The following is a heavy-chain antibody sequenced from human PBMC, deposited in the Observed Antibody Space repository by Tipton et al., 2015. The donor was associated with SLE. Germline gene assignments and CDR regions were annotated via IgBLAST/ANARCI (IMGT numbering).Heavy chain of an antibody. CDR2: ISAYNGNT. CDR3: ARGNTIFGVPHPGDFFDP. Sequence: QSGAEVKKPGASVKLSCKASGYTFNSYGISWVRQAPGQGLEWMAWISAYNGNTNCAQKLQGRVTMTTGTSTSTAYMELRSLRSEDTAVYYCARGNTIFGVPHPGDFFDPWGQGTLVTVSS. CDR1: GYTFNSYG. V-gene: IGHV1-18*01. D-gene: IGHD3-3*01. J-gene: IGHJ5*02.